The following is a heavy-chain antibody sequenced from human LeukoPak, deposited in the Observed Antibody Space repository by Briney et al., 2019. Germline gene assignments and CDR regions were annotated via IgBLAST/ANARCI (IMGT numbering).Heavy chain of an antibody. CDR3: ARESGDPGYYDSSGYLGGGFDY. CDR1: GGSISSSSYY. J-gene: IGHJ4*02. D-gene: IGHD3-22*01. V-gene: IGHV4-39*07. Sequence: SETLSLTCTVSGGSISSSSYYWGWIRQPPGKGLEWIGSIYYSGSTYYNPSLKSRVTISVDTSKNQFSLKLSSVTAADTAVYYCARESGDPGYYDSSGYLGGGFDYWGQGTLVTVSS. CDR2: IYYSGST.